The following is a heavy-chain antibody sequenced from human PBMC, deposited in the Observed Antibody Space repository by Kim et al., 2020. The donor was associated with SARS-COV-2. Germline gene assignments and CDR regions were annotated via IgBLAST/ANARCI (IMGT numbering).Heavy chain of an antibody. D-gene: IGHD6-13*01. CDR3: ARGGYSSSWYYYYYGMDV. J-gene: IGHJ6*02. V-gene: IGHV4-30-2*04. Sequence: KSRVTISVDTSKDQFSLKLSSVTAADTAVYYCARGGYSSSWYYYYYGMDVWGQGTTVTVSS.